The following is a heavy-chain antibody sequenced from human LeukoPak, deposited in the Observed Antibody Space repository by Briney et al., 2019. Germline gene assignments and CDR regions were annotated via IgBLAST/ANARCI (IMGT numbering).Heavy chain of an antibody. D-gene: IGHD6-19*01. V-gene: IGHV3-21*01. J-gene: IGHJ6*02. CDR3: ASAVAGTDYYYGMDV. Sequence: PGGSLRLSCAASGFTFSGYSMNWVRRAPGKGLEWVSSISSSSSYIYYADSVKGRFTISRDNAKNSLYLQMNSLRAEDTAVYYCASAVAGTDYYYGMDVWGQATTVTVSS. CDR2: ISSSSSYI. CDR1: GFTFSGYS.